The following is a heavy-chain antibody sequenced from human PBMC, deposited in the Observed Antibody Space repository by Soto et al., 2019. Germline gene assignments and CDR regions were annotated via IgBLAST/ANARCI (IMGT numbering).Heavy chain of an antibody. CDR2: INSDGTRT. D-gene: IGHD2-2*01. V-gene: IGHV3-74*01. CDR1: GFTFSRDW. Sequence: DVQLVESGGGLLQPGGSLRLSCATSGFTFSRDWMHWVRQAPGKGLVWVSRINSDGTRTNYADYEEGRFTISRDNAKXXLXXXXXXXXXXXXXXXXXXRGAXGNFYQDSWXQGXXVTVSS. CDR3: XRGAXGNFYQDS. J-gene: IGHJ4*02.